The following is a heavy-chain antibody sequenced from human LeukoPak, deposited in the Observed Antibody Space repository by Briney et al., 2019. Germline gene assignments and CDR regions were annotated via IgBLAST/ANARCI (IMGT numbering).Heavy chain of an antibody. CDR1: GGSFSGYY. D-gene: IGHD2-21*02. CDR3: ARGQGDRYSNYFGY. J-gene: IGHJ4*02. V-gene: IGHV4-34*01. CDR2: IDHSAST. Sequence: SETLSLTCAVYGGSFSGYYWSWIRQPPGKGLEWIGDIDHSASTNYNPSLKSRVTISLDTSQIQFSLNLNSVTAADTAVYYCARGQGDRYSNYFGYWGQGTLVTVSS.